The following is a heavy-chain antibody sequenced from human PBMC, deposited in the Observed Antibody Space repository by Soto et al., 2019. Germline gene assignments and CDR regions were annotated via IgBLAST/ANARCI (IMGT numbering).Heavy chain of an antibody. CDR3: AKAPLRYFDWLYNAFDI. V-gene: IGHV3-9*01. CDR2: ISWNSGSI. J-gene: IGHJ3*02. CDR1: GFTFDDYA. D-gene: IGHD3-9*01. Sequence: GGSPRLSCAASGFTFDDYAMHWVRQAPGKGLEWVSGISWNSGSIGYADSVKGRFTISRDNAKNSLYLQMNSLRAEDTALYYCAKAPLRYFDWLYNAFDIWGQGTMVTVSS.